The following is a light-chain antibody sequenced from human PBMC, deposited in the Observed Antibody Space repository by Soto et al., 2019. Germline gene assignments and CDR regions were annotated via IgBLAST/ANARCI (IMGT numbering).Light chain of an antibody. CDR1: SSDVGGYNY. V-gene: IGLV2-8*01. CDR3: SSYAGGNYV. CDR2: EVS. J-gene: IGLJ1*01. Sequence: QSALTQPPSASGSPGQSVTISCTGTSSDVGGYNYVSWYQQHPGKAPKLMISEVSKRLSGVPDRFSGSKSGNTASLTVSGLQAEDEADYYCSSYAGGNYVFGTGTKLTVL.